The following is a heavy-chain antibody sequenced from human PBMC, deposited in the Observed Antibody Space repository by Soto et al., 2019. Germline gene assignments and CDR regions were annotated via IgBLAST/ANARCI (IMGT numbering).Heavy chain of an antibody. CDR1: GYSFTSYG. CDR3: ARSGNGYDFSPLDY. J-gene: IGHJ4*02. Sequence: QVQLVQSGAELGKPGASVKVSCKASGYSFTSYGFTWVRQAPGQGLEWMGRISTHNGNTNNAQKIQDRVTLTTDTSTSTAYMEIESLTSDDTAMYYCARSGNGYDFSPLDYWGQGTLVTVSS. D-gene: IGHD5-12*01. CDR2: ISTHNGNT. V-gene: IGHV1-18*01.